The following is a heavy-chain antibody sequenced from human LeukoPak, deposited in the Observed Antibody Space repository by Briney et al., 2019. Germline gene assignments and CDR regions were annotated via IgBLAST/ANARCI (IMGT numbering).Heavy chain of an antibody. CDR1: GGTFSSYA. CDR2: IIPIFGTA. V-gene: IGHV1-69*05. J-gene: IGHJ3*02. Sequence: GSSVKVSCMASGGTFSSYAISWVRQAPGQGLEWMGGIIPIFGTANYAQKFQGRATITTDESTSTAYMELSSLRSEDTAVYYCASLGYCSSTSCYNAFDIWGQGTMVTVSS. D-gene: IGHD2-2*02. CDR3: ASLGYCSSTSCYNAFDI.